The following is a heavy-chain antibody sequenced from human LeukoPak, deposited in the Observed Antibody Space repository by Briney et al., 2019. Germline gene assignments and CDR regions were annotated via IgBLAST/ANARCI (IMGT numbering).Heavy chain of an antibody. Sequence: SETLSLTCTVSGGSIRSYYWSWIRQPPGKGLEWIGRIYTSGSTNYNPSLKSRVTISVDTSKNQFSLKLSSVTAADTAVYYCAGRLQWRLNWFDPWGQGTLVTVSS. J-gene: IGHJ5*02. CDR3: AGRLQWRLNWFDP. V-gene: IGHV4-4*07. CDR1: GGSIRSYY. D-gene: IGHD6-19*01. CDR2: IYTSGST.